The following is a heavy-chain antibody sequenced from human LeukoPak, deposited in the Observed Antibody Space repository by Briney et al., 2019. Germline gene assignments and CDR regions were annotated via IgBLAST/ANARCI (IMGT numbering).Heavy chain of an antibody. CDR1: GGSISSSSYY. CDR2: IYYSGST. Sequence: SETLSLTCTVSGGSISSSSYYWGWIRQPPGKGLEWIGSIYYSGSTYYNPSLKSRVTISVDTSKNQFSLKLSSVTAADTAVYYCARQGSTVTTSPPYYYYMDVWGKGTTVTISS. D-gene: IGHD4-17*01. CDR3: ARQGSTVTTSPPYYYYMDV. V-gene: IGHV4-39*01. J-gene: IGHJ6*03.